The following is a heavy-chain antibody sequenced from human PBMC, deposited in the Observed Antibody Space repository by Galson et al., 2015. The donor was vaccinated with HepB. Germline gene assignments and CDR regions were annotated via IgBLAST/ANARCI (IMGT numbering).Heavy chain of an antibody. J-gene: IGHJ3*02. Sequence: SETLSLTCTVSGGSISSYYWSWIRQPPGKGLEWIGYIYYSGSTNYNPSLKSRVTISVDTSKNQFSLKLSSVTAADTAVYYCARGLAVAGTPLDDAFDIWGQGSMVTVSS. CDR2: IYYSGST. CDR3: ARGLAVAGTPLDDAFDI. V-gene: IGHV4-59*01. CDR1: GGSISSYY. D-gene: IGHD6-19*01.